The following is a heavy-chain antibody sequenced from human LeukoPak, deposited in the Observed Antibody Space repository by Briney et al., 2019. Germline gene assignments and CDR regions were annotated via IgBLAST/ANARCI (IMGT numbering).Heavy chain of an antibody. J-gene: IGHJ4*02. Sequence: PGGSLRLSCAASGFIFNNYGMSWVRQAPGKGLEWVSAIRSSGTSTYYADSVKGRFTVSRDNSKNTLYLQMNSLRAEDTAVYYCAKDLTWFGEAGYRGQGTLVTVSP. V-gene: IGHV3-23*01. D-gene: IGHD3-10*01. CDR1: GFIFNNYG. CDR2: IRSSGTST. CDR3: AKDLTWFGEAGY.